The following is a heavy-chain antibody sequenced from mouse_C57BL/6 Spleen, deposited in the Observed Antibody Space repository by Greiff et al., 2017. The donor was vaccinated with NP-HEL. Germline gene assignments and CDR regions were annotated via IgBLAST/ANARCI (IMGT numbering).Heavy chain of an antibody. CDR1: GFNITDFY. V-gene: IGHV14-2*01. CDR3: ARSHYTYYAMDY. D-gene: IGHD2-12*01. Sequence: VQLQQSGAELVKPGASVKLSCTASGFNITDFYMHWVNQRTEQGLEWIGRIDPEDADTKYAPKFQGKATITADTSSNTAYLHLSSLTSEDTAVYYCARSHYTYYAMDYWGQGTSVTVSS. J-gene: IGHJ4*01. CDR2: IDPEDADT.